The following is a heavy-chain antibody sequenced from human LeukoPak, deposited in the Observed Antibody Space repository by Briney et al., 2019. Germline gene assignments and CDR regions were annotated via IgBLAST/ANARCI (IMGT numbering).Heavy chain of an antibody. V-gene: IGHV3-21*01. Sequence: PGGSLRLSCVASGFTFSSYSMNWVRQAPGQGLEWVSSISSSSARYIFQAESVKGRFTISGDNAKNSLYLQMNSLRAEDTAVYYCARVIAGSAPPYYFDYWGQGILVTVSS. D-gene: IGHD3-16*02. CDR2: ISSSSARYI. CDR1: GFTFSSYS. CDR3: ARVIAGSAPPYYFDY. J-gene: IGHJ4*02.